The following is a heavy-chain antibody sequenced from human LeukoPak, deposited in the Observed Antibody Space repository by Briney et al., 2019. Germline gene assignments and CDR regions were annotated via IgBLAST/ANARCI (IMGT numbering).Heavy chain of an antibody. V-gene: IGHV3-7*01. D-gene: IGHD1-26*01. CDR1: GFTFSSYW. Sequence: PGGSLRLSCAASGFTFSSYWMSWVRQAPGEGLEWVANIKQDGSEKYYVDSVKGRFTISRDNAKNSLYLQMNSLRAEDTAVYYCARAQLLNYFDYWGQGTLVTVSS. CDR2: IKQDGSEK. J-gene: IGHJ4*02. CDR3: ARAQLLNYFDY.